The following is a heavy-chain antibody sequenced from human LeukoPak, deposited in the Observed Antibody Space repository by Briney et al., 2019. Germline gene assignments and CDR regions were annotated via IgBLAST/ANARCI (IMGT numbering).Heavy chain of an antibody. CDR2: IGGSGDNA. Sequence: GGSLRLSCAASGFTFSSYAMSWVRQAPGKGLEWVSGIGGSGDNAYYADSVKGRFTISRDNSKNTLYLQMNTLRVDDTALCYCTKVRTGYYYYLDSWGQGTLVTVSS. J-gene: IGHJ4*02. CDR1: GFTFSSYA. V-gene: IGHV3-23*01. D-gene: IGHD3-9*01. CDR3: TKVRTGYYYYLDS.